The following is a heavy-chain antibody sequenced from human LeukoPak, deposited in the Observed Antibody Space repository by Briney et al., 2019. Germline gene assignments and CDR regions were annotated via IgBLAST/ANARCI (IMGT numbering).Heavy chain of an antibody. J-gene: IGHJ4*02. D-gene: IGHD6-13*01. CDR1: GFTFDDYA. CDR2: ISWNSGSI. CDR3: AKDIFTGIAAAGAIDY. Sequence: GGSLRLSCAASGFTFDDYAMHWVRQAPGKGLGWVSGISWNSGSIGYADSVKGRFTISRDNAKNSLYLQMNSLRAEDRALYYCAKDIFTGIAAAGAIDYWGQGTLVTVSS. V-gene: IGHV3-9*01.